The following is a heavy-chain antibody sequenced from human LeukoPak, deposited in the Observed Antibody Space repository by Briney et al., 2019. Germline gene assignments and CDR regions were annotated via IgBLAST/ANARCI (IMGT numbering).Heavy chain of an antibody. CDR1: GGTFSSYA. V-gene: IGHV1-69*13. D-gene: IGHD4-23*01. CDR2: IIPIFGTA. Sequence: ASVKVSCKASGGTFSSYAISWVRQAPGQGLEWMGGIIPIFGTANYAQKFQGRVTITADESTSTAYMELSSLRSEDTAVYYCARRITVVTDDAFDIWGQGTMVTVSS. CDR3: ARRITVVTDDAFDI. J-gene: IGHJ3*02.